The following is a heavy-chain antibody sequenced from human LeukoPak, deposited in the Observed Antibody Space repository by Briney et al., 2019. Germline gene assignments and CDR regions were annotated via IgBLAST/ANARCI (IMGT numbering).Heavy chain of an antibody. CDR1: GYTLTELS. Sequence: ASVKVSCKVSGYTLTELSMHWVRQAPGKGLEWMGGFDPEDGETIYAQKFQGRVTMTEDTSTDTAYMELSSLRSEDTAVYYCATEFYGSSSVCDAFDIWGQGTVVTVSS. J-gene: IGHJ3*02. D-gene: IGHD6-6*01. V-gene: IGHV1-24*01. CDR3: ATEFYGSSSVCDAFDI. CDR2: FDPEDGET.